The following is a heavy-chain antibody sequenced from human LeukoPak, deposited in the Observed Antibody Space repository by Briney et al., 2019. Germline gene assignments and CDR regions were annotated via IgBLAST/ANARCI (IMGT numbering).Heavy chain of an antibody. CDR2: IIPIFGTA. CDR1: GGTFSSYA. Sequence: GASVKVSCKASGGTFSSYAISWVRQAPGQGLEWMGGIIPIFGTANYAQKFQGRVTITADESTSTAYMELSSLRSEDTAVYYCAITDDNIVVVTGAFDIWGQGTMVTVSS. CDR3: AITDDNIVVVTGAFDI. D-gene: IGHD2-21*02. J-gene: IGHJ3*02. V-gene: IGHV1-69*13.